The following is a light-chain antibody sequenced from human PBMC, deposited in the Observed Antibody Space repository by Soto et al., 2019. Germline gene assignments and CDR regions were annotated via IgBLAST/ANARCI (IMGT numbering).Light chain of an antibody. CDR1: SSDVGGYNY. V-gene: IGLV2-14*03. CDR2: DVS. Sequence: QSALTQPASVSGSPGQSITICCTGTSSDVGGYNYVSWYQHHPGKAPKLMIYDVSNRPSGVSNRFSGSKSGNTASLTISGLQAEDEADYYCSSYTSSSTVVFGGGTKLTVL. J-gene: IGLJ2*01. CDR3: SSYTSSSTVV.